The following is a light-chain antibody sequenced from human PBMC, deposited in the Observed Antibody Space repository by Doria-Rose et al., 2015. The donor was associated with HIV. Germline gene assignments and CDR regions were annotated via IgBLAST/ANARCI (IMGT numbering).Light chain of an antibody. CDR3: HQYGTSWT. CDR1: QSFSSTY. J-gene: IGKJ1*01. CDR2: DVS. Sequence: TQSPGTLSLSPGERATLSCRASQSFSSTYLAWYQQKPGQAPSLLIYDVSTSATGITDRFSASRSGTDFTLTINRLEPEDFALYYCHQYGTSWTFGQGTKVEI. V-gene: IGKV3-20*01.